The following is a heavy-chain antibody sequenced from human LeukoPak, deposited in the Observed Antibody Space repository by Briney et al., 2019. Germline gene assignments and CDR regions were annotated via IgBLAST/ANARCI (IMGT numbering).Heavy chain of an antibody. J-gene: IGHJ3*02. V-gene: IGHV1-2*02. CDR1: GYTFTGYY. CDR2: INPNSGGT. D-gene: IGHD3-16*02. CDR3: ARDLEGLYPGGASDI. Sequence: ASVKVSCKASGYTFTGYYMHWVRQAPGQGLEWMGWINPNSGGTNYAQKCQGRVTMNRGTYISKAYMELSRLRYDDTAVYYCARDLEGLYPGGASDIWGQGTMLTVSS.